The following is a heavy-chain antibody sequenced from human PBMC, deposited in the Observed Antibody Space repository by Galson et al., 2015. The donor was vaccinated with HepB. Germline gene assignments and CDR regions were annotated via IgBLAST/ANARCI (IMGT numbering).Heavy chain of an antibody. D-gene: IGHD3-22*01. CDR3: AKDFDSSGSYYDYLDY. V-gene: IGHV3-23*01. CDR2: ISGSGNSI. CDR1: GLTFTNYA. Sequence: SLRLSCAASGLTFTNYAMTWVRQAPGKGLEWVSSISGSGNSIYYADSVKGRFTIPRDNSKNTLSLQMNSLRAEDTALYFCAKDFDSSGSYYDYLDYWGQGTLVAVSS. J-gene: IGHJ4*02.